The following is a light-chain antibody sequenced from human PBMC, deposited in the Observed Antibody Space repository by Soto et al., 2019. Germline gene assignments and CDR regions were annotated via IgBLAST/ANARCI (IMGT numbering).Light chain of an antibody. V-gene: IGKV1-39*01. Sequence: DIHMTQSPSSLSASVGDRVTVSCRASQRITTYVNWYQQKPGEAPKLLITTSGTLQRGVPSRFSGSGSGTDFTLTIISLQPADFATYVGQQTYSTPYTFGQGTKLEIK. CDR2: TSG. CDR1: QRITTY. J-gene: IGKJ2*01. CDR3: QQTYSTPYT.